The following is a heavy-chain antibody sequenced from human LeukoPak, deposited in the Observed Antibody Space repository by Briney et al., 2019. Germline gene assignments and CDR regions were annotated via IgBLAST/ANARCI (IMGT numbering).Heavy chain of an antibody. D-gene: IGHD3-9*01. J-gene: IGHJ3*02. CDR2: ISYDGSNK. CDR3: ARPPGGHFDWFADAFDI. V-gene: IGHV3-30*03. Sequence: PGGSLRLSCAASGFTFSSYGMHWVRQAPGKGLEWVAVISYDGSNKYYADSVKGRFTISRDNSKNTLYLQMNSLRAEDTAVYYCARPPGGHFDWFADAFDIWPRDNGHRLF. CDR1: GFTFSSYG.